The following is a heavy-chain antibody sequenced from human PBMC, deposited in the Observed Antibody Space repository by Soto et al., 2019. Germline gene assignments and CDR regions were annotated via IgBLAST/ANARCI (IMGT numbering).Heavy chain of an antibody. Sequence: SETLSLTCTVSRASISSGDSFWSWIRQPPGKGLEWIAYIYSSGSTYYNPSLKRRVAISIDTSKNQFSLNLSSLTAADTAVYYCASLNLSFDPWGQGTLVTVSS. V-gene: IGHV4-30-4*01. CDR3: ASLNLSFDP. CDR1: RASISSGDSF. J-gene: IGHJ5*02. CDR2: IYSSGST.